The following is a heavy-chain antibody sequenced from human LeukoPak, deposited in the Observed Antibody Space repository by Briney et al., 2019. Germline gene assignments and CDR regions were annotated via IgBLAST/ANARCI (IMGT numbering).Heavy chain of an antibody. Sequence: GGSLRLSCAASGFTFSSYAMSWVRQAPGKGLEWVSAISGSGGSTYYADSVKGRFTISRDNSKNTLYLQMNSLRAEDTAVYYCATGLGYCSSTSCDSSSWPLDYWGQGTLVTVSS. D-gene: IGHD2-2*02. CDR2: ISGSGGST. V-gene: IGHV3-23*01. J-gene: IGHJ4*02. CDR1: GFTFSSYA. CDR3: ATGLGYCSSTSCDSSSWPLDY.